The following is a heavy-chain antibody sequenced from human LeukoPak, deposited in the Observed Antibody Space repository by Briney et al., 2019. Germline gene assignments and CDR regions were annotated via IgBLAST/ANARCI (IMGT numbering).Heavy chain of an antibody. D-gene: IGHD5-18*01. CDR2: IYSGGST. V-gene: IGHV3-66*01. CDR1: GLTVSSNY. Sequence: GGSLRLSCAASGLTVSSNYMSWVRQAPGKGLEWVSVIYSGGSTYYADSVKGRFTISRDNSKNTLYLQMNSLRAEDTAVYYCAISGYSYGFDYWGQGTLVTVSS. J-gene: IGHJ4*02. CDR3: AISGYSYGFDY.